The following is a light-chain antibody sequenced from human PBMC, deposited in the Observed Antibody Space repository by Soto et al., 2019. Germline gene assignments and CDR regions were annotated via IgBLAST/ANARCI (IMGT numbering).Light chain of an antibody. Sequence: QSVVTQPRSVSGSPGQSVTVSCTGSNXDIGGYTYVSWYQQLPGKAPKLIIYEVNKRPSGIPDRFSGSKSGNTASLTVSGLQPDDEAGYFYRSYPRTINYLFATGTKVTV. CDR1: NXDIGGYTY. CDR3: RSYPRTINYL. V-gene: IGLV2-8*01. CDR2: EVN. J-gene: IGLJ1*01.